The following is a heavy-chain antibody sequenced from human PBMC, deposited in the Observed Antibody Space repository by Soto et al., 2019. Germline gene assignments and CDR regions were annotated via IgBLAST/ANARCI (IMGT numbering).Heavy chain of an antibody. J-gene: IGHJ4*02. CDR1: GFTFSRYW. Sequence: EVQLVESGGGLVQPGGSLRLSCAASGFTFSRYWMAWVRQAPGKGLEWVANIKKDGSEIYYVDSVKGRFAISRDNAKNSLYLQLNSLRVDDTALYYCARAADMIRGVIFGYWGQGTLVTVSS. V-gene: IGHV3-7*04. CDR2: IKKDGSEI. D-gene: IGHD3-10*01. CDR3: ARAADMIRGVIFGY.